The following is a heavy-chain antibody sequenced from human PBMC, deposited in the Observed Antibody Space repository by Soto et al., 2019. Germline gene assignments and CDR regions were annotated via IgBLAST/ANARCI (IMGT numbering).Heavy chain of an antibody. CDR1: GFTFDDYT. CDR2: ISWDGGST. J-gene: IGHJ4*02. CDR3: AKEMGVDDQWVGFAY. D-gene: IGHD6-19*01. V-gene: IGHV3-43*01. Sequence: EVQLVESGGVVVQPGGSLRLSCAASGFTFDDYTMHWVRQAPGKGLEWVSLISWDGGSTYYADSVKGRFTISRDNSKNSLYLQMDSLRTEDTALYYCAKEMGVDDQWVGFAYWGKGTLVTVSS.